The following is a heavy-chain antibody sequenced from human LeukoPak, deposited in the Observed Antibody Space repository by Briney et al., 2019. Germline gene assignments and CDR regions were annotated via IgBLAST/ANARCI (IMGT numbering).Heavy chain of an antibody. V-gene: IGHV4-34*01. CDR1: GGSFSGHF. J-gene: IGHJ4*02. CDR2: IYHSGGT. Sequence: KASETLSLTCTVYGGSFSGHFWSWIRQPSGKGLEWIGEIYHSGGTNYHPSLKSRVAISVDTSKNQFSLKLSSVTAADTAVYYCVKTNSWPDYYFDYWGQGTLVTVSS. D-gene: IGHD6-13*01. CDR3: VKTNSWPDYYFDY.